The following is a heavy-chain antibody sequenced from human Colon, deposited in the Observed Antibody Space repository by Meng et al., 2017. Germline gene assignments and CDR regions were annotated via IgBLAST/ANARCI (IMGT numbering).Heavy chain of an antibody. CDR3: GKREYISGLTY. J-gene: IGHJ4*02. V-gene: IGHV1-2*02. CDR1: GNPFPRYY. Sequence: QVQVVQVGAGGKEPGAPVKVSWKAFGNPFPRYYIPRVPKAPGQGLEWVGRINPKSGGKNSAQILQGRVTMTRDTSISTVYMELTRLRSDDTALYYCGKREYISGLTYWGQGTLVTVSS. D-gene: IGHD6-19*01. CDR2: INPKSGGK.